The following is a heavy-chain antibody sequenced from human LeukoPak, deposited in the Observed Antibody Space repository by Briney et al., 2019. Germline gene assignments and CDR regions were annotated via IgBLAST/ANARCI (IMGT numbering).Heavy chain of an antibody. J-gene: IGHJ4*02. Sequence: NPSETLSLTCTVSGGSISSYYWSWLRQPPGKGLEWIGYFYYSGTSRYNPSLKSRVTFSADTSENQSSLKLTSVTAADTAVYYCARHYYGDVYYFDFWGQGTLVTVSS. CDR3: ARHYYGDVYYFDF. CDR2: FYYSGTS. D-gene: IGHD3-16*01. V-gene: IGHV4-59*08. CDR1: GGSISSYY.